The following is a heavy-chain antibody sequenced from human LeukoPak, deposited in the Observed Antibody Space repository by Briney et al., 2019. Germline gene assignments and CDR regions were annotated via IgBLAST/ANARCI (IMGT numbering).Heavy chain of an antibody. J-gene: IGHJ4*02. CDR2: ISYDGSNK. Sequence: GGSLRLSCAASGFTFSSYAMHWVRQAPGKGLEWVAVISYDGSNKYYADSVKGRFTISRDNSKNTLYLQMNSLRSEDTAVYYCARDVGGQMEQGQQLVKKDYWGQGTLVTVSS. CDR1: GFTFSSYA. CDR3: ARDVGGQMEQGQQLVKKDY. V-gene: IGHV3-30-3*01. D-gene: IGHD6-13*01.